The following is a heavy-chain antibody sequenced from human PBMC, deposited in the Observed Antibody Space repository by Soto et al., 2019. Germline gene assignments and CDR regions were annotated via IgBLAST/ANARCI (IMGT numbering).Heavy chain of an antibody. J-gene: IGHJ4*02. CDR1: GYTFTGYF. CDR3: ARSLSTISARPDY. V-gene: IGHV1-2*02. D-gene: IGHD6-6*01. CDR2: INPNTGGA. Sequence: ASVKVSCKASGYTFTGYFMHWVRQAPGQGLEWMGWINPNTGGANYAQKFQDRVTMTRDTSTNTAYMEMNRLRSDDTAVYYCARSLSTISARPDYWGQGTLVTVSS.